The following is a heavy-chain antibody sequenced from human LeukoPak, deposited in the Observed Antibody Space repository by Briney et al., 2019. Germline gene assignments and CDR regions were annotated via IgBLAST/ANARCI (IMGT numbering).Heavy chain of an antibody. D-gene: IGHD4-11*01. CDR1: GFTFSRYW. CDR2: IKQDGSET. J-gene: IGHJ5*02. V-gene: IGHV3-7*01. Sequence: GGSLRLSCAASGFTFSRYWMSWVRQAPGKGLEWVANIKQDGSETYYLDSVKGRFTISKDNAKNSVYLQMNSLRAEDTAVYYCARDSSNGFDPWGQGTLVTVSS. CDR3: ARDSSNGFDP.